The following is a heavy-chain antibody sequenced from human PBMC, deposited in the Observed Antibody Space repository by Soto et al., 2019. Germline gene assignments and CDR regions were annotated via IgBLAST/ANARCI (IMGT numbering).Heavy chain of an antibody. J-gene: IGHJ4*02. D-gene: IGHD3-22*01. CDR1: GYTYTKYG. CDR2: ISTYRGDP. CDR3: ARVDYNKYLFYF. Sequence: ASVKPSCKASGYTYTKYGIGWGLQAPGQGLEWMGWISTYRGDPAYAQKLQGRVTMTTDSSTSTAYMELRSLRSDDTALYYCARVDYNKYLFYFCGQGSSVIGSS. V-gene: IGHV1-18*01.